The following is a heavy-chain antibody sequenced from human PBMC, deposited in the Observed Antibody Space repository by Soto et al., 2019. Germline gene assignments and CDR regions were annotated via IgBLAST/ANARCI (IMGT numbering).Heavy chain of an antibody. CDR1: GFSFSDFS. CDR2: IRSSTTV. J-gene: IGHJ4*02. Sequence: PGGSLRLSCAASGFSFSDFSMNWVRQAPGKGLEWISYIRSSTTVSYADSVKGRFTISRDNAKNSLFLQMNSLRDEDTAVYYCARDLSWAFAHWGQGALVTV. CDR3: ARDLSWAFAH. V-gene: IGHV3-48*02. D-gene: IGHD6-13*01.